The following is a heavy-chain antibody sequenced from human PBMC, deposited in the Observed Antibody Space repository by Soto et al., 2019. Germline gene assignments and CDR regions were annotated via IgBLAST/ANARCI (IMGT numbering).Heavy chain of an antibody. CDR3: ARTMTDYDILTGPANFDY. D-gene: IGHD3-9*01. CDR2: ISYSGST. CDR1: GGSISSGGYY. J-gene: IGHJ4*02. V-gene: IGHV4-31*03. Sequence: QVQLQESGPGLVKPSQTLSLTCTVSGGSISSGGYYWSWIRQHPGKGLEWIGYISYSGSTYSNPSLKRRVTISVDTSKNQFSLKLSSVTAADTAVYYCARTMTDYDILTGPANFDYWGQGTLVTVSS.